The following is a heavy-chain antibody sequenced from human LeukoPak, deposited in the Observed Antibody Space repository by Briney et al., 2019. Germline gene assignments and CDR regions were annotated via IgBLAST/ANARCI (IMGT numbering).Heavy chain of an antibody. Sequence: GASVKVSCKASGYTFTGYYMHWVRQAPGQGLEWLGWINPNSGGTNYAQKLQGRVTMTRETSISTAYMELSRLRSDETAVYYCARPGSGSYYPDYWGQGTLVTVSS. D-gene: IGHD3-10*01. CDR1: GYTFTGYY. CDR2: INPNSGGT. V-gene: IGHV1-2*02. J-gene: IGHJ4*02. CDR3: ARPGSGSYYPDY.